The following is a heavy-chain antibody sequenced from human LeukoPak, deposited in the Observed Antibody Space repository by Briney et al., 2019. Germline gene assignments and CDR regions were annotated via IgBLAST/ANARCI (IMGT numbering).Heavy chain of an antibody. D-gene: IGHD3-10*01. Sequence: ASVKVSCKASGYTFTGYYMHWVRQAPGQGLEWMGWINPNSGGTNYAQKFQGRVTMTRDTSISTAYMELSRLRSDDTAVYYCARDQGSLGELLSSTHGYYYYYGMDVWGQGTTVTVSS. V-gene: IGHV1-2*02. CDR1: GYTFTGYY. CDR3: ARDQGSLGELLSSTHGYYYYYGMDV. CDR2: INPNSGGT. J-gene: IGHJ6*02.